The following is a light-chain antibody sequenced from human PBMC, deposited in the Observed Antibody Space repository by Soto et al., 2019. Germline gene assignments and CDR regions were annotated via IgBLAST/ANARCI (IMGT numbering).Light chain of an antibody. CDR2: QDS. CDR3: QAWDSSTAHYV. J-gene: IGLJ1*01. CDR1: KLGDKY. V-gene: IGLV3-1*01. Sequence: SYELPQPPSVSVSPGQTASITCSGDKLGDKYACWYQQKPGQSPVLVIYQDSKRPSGIPERFSGSNSGNTATLTISGTQAMDEADYYCQAWDSSTAHYVFGTGTKLTVL.